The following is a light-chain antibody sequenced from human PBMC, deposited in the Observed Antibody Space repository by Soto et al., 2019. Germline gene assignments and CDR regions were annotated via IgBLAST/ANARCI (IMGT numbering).Light chain of an antibody. Sequence: QSVLTQPPSASGTPGQRVTISCSGGSSNIGSHTVNWYQHLPGTAPKLLIYSNNQRPSGVPDRFSGSVSGTSASLAISCLQSQDEADYYCAAWHDSLNGPVFGGGTKLTVL. J-gene: IGLJ2*01. CDR2: SNN. CDR1: SSNIGSHT. V-gene: IGLV1-44*01. CDR3: AAWHDSLNGPV.